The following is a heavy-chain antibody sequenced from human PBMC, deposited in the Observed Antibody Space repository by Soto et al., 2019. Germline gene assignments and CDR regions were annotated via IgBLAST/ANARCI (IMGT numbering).Heavy chain of an antibody. V-gene: IGHV1-18*01. D-gene: IGHD2-2*01. CDR3: ARGLFSAAAIYTY. CDR2: ISAYNGNT. Sequence: ASVKVSCKASGYTFTSYGISWVRQAPGQGLEWMGWISAYNGNTNYAQKLQGRVTMTRNTSISTAYMELSSLRSEDTAVYYCARGLFSAAAIYTYWGQGTLVTVSS. CDR1: GYTFTSYG. J-gene: IGHJ4*02.